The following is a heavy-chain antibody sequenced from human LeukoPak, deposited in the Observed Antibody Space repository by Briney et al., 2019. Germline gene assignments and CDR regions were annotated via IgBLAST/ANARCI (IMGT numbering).Heavy chain of an antibody. D-gene: IGHD5-12*01. Sequence: GGSLRLSCAASGSTFSGSAMHWVRQASGKGLEWVGRIRSKANSYATAYAASVKGRFTISRDDSKNTAYLQMNSLKTEDTAVYYCTSPSIVANHWGQGTLVTVSS. CDR2: IRSKANSYAT. CDR3: TSPSIVANH. CDR1: GSTFSGSA. J-gene: IGHJ5*02. V-gene: IGHV3-73*01.